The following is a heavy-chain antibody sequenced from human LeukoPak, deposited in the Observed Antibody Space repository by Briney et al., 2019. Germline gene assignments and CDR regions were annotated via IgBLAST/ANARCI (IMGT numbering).Heavy chain of an antibody. CDR3: AAGRYSGSYAFDY. Sequence: ASVKVSCKASGFTFTSSAMQWVRQARGQRLEWIGWIVVGSGNTNYAQKFQERVTITRDMSTSTAYMELSSLRSEDTAAYYCAAGRYSGSYAFDYWGQGTLVTVSS. D-gene: IGHD1-26*01. CDR1: GFTFTSSA. CDR2: IVVGSGNT. J-gene: IGHJ4*02. V-gene: IGHV1-58*02.